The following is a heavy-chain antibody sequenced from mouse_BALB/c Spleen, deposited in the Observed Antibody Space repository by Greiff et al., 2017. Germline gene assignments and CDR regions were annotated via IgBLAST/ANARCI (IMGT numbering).Heavy chain of an antibody. CDR1: GFSLTSYG. CDR3: ASYYDYDEVAY. Sequence: QVQLKESGPGLVAPSQSLSITCTVSGFSLTSYGVHWVRQPPGKGLEWLGVIWAGGSTNYNSALMSRLSISKDNSKSQVFLKMNSLQTDDTAMYYCASYYDYDEVAYWGQGILVTVSA. D-gene: IGHD2-4*01. J-gene: IGHJ3*01. CDR2: IWAGGST. V-gene: IGHV2-9*02.